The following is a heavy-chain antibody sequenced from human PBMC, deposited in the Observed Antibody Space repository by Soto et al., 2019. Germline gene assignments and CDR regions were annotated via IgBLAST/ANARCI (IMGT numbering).Heavy chain of an antibody. Sequence: ASVKVSCKASGYSFTDYHIHWVRQAPGQGLEWLGRINPKSGGTSTAQKFQGWVTMTTDTSISTASMELTRLTSDDTAIYYCARGDSTDCSNGVCSFFYNHDMDVWGQGTTVIV. D-gene: IGHD2-8*01. CDR1: GYSFTDYH. J-gene: IGHJ6*02. V-gene: IGHV1-2*04. CDR3: ARGDSTDCSNGVCSFFYNHDMDV. CDR2: INPKSGGT.